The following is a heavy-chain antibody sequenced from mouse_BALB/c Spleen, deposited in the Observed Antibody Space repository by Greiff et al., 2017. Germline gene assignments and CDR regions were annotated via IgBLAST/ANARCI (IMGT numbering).Heavy chain of an antibody. CDR1: GDSITSGY. CDR2: ISYSGST. V-gene: IGHV3-8*02. CDR3: ARLGTTATAWFAY. D-gene: IGHD1-2*01. Sequence: VQLKESGPSLVKPSQTLSLTCSVTGDSITSGYWNWIRKFPGNKLEYMGYISYSGSTYYNPSLKSRISITRDTSKNQYYLQLNSVTTEDTATYYCARLGTTATAWFAYWGQGTLVTVSA. J-gene: IGHJ3*01.